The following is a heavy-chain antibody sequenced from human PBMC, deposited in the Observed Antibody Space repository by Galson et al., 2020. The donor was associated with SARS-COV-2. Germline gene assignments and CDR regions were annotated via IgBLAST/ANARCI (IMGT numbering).Heavy chain of an antibody. CDR2: ISYDGSNK. CDR1: GFTFSSYA. V-gene: IGHV3-30-3*01. Sequence: GGSLRLSCAVSGFTFSSYAMHWVRQAPGKGLEWVAVISYDGSNKYYADSVKGRFTISRDNSKNTLYLQMNSLRAEDTAVYYCARTPMVRGVIITWFDPWGQGTLVTVSS. J-gene: IGHJ5*02. D-gene: IGHD3-10*01. CDR3: ARTPMVRGVIITWFDP.